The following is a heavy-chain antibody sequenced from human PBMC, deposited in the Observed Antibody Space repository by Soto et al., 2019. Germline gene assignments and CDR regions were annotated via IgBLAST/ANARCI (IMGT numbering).Heavy chain of an antibody. D-gene: IGHD6-6*01. CDR1: GGSISSYY. J-gene: IGHJ5*02. CDR2: IYYSGST. Sequence: SETLSLTCTVSGGSISSYYWSWIRQPPGKGLEWIGYIYYSGSTNYNPSLKSRVTISVDTSKNQFSLKLSSVTAADTAVYYCARGPPVIAARQGYWFDPWGQGTLVTV. CDR3: ARGPPVIAARQGYWFDP. V-gene: IGHV4-59*01.